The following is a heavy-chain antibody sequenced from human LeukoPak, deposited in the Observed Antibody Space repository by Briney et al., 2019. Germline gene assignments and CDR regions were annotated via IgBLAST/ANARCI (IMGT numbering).Heavy chain of an antibody. V-gene: IGHV1-69*06. Sequence: GSSVKVSCKASGGTFSSYAISWVRQAPGQGLEWMGGIIPIFGTANYAQKFQGRVTITADKSTSTAYMELSGLRSEDTAVYYCARQTTMVRGVFDAFDIWGQGTMVTVSS. J-gene: IGHJ3*02. CDR1: GGTFSSYA. CDR3: ARQTTMVRGVFDAFDI. D-gene: IGHD3-10*01. CDR2: IIPIFGTA.